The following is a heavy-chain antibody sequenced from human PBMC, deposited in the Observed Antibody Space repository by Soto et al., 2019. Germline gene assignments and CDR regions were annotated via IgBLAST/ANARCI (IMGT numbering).Heavy chain of an antibody. V-gene: IGHV1-69*12. Sequence: QVQLVQSGAEVKKPESSVKVSCKAPGGTFSTYAISWVRQAPGQGLEWMGGIIPMFGTANYAQTFQDRVTITADESTNTVYMELSSLGSKDTAVYFCASGIQLWLRRINNGYSGWGQGTLVTVSS. CDR3: ASGIQLWLRRINNGYSG. D-gene: IGHD5-18*01. CDR1: GGTFSTYA. J-gene: IGHJ4*02. CDR2: IIPMFGTA.